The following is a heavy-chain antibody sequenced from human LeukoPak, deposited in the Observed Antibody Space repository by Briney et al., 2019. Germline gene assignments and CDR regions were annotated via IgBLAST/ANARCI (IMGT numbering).Heavy chain of an antibody. J-gene: IGHJ6*02. CDR3: AGDYGEYYYGMDV. V-gene: IGHV3-33*01. CDR2: IWYDGSNE. Sequence: GRSLRLSCAASGFTFNSYGMHWVRQAPGKGLEWVAAIWYDGSNEYYADSVKGRFTISRDNSKNTLYLQMNSLRAEDTAVYYCAGDYGEYYYGMDVWGQGTTVTVSS. D-gene: IGHD4-17*01. CDR1: GFTFNSYG.